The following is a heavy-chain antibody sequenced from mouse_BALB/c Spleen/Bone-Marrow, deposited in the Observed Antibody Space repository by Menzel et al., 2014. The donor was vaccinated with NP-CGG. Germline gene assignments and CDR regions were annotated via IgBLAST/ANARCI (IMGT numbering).Heavy chain of an antibody. J-gene: IGHJ4*01. CDR3: ARNPYGNYAMDY. CDR2: IWSDGNT. CDR1: GSSLTSYG. V-gene: IGHV2-6*02. D-gene: IGHD2-10*02. Sequence: VQGVESGPGLVAPSQSLSITCTVSGSSLTSYGVHWVRQPPGKGLEWLVVIWSDGNTTYNSALKSRLSISKDNSKSQVFLKMNSLQTDDTAMYYCARNPYGNYAMDYWGQGTSVTVSS.